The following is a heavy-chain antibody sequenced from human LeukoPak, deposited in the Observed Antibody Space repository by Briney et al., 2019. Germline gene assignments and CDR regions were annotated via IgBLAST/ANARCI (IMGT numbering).Heavy chain of an antibody. Sequence: SVKVSCKASGGTFSSYAISWVRQAPGQGLEWMGGIIPIFGTANYAQKFQGRVTITADESTSTAYMELSSLRSEDSAVYYCARGPGCSGGSSYSGWFDPWGQGTLVTVSS. J-gene: IGHJ5*02. D-gene: IGHD2-15*01. CDR2: IIPIFGTA. V-gene: IGHV1-69*13. CDR3: ARGPGCSGGSSYSGWFDP. CDR1: GGTFSSYA.